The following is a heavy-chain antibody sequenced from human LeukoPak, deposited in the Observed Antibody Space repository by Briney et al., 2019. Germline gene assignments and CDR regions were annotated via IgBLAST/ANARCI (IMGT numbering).Heavy chain of an antibody. D-gene: IGHD6-19*01. V-gene: IGHV4-39*01. CDR3: AKHPVHRSGWYLSAFDI. J-gene: IGHJ3*02. CDR2: IYYSGST. CDR1: AGSIISSSYY. Sequence: SETLSLTCTVSAGSIISSSYYWGWIRQPPGKGLEWIGSIYYSGSTYYNPSLKSRVTISVDTSKNQYSLKLSSVTAADTAVYYGAKHPVHRSGWYLSAFDIWGQGTMVTVSS.